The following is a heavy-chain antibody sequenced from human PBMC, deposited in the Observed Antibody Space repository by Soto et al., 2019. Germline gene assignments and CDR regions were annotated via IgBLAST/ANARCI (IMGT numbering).Heavy chain of an antibody. J-gene: IGHJ5*02. CDR3: ARGQLPYYDILTGPYNWFDP. Sequence: ASVTVSCKASGYTFTSYDINWVRQAPGQGLEWMGWMNPNSGNTGYAQKFQGRVTMTRNTSISTAYMELSSLRSEDTAVYYCARGQLPYYDILTGPYNWFDPWGQGTLVTVSS. CDR2: MNPNSGNT. CDR1: GYTFTSYD. V-gene: IGHV1-8*01. D-gene: IGHD3-9*01.